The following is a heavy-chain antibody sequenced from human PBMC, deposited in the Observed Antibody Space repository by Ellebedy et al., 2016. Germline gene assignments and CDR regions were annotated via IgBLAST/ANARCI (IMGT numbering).Heavy chain of an antibody. CDR1: GFTFSTYA. CDR3: TKDLTGYSSSGY. CDR2: ISGTGGNT. J-gene: IGHJ4*02. V-gene: IGHV3-23*01. D-gene: IGHD6-6*01. Sequence: GGSLRLSCAASGFTFSTYAMTWVRQAPGKGLEWVSAISGTGGNTYYADSVKGRFTISRDNSKNTLYLQMNSLRAEDTAVYYCTKDLTGYSSSGYWGQGTLVTVSS.